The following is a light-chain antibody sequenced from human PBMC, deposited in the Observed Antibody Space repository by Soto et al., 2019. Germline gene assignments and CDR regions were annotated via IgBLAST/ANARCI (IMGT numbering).Light chain of an antibody. V-gene: IGKV3-20*01. CDR1: QSVSSRY. CDR2: GAS. Sequence: EIVLTQSPGTLSFSPGERATLSCRASQSVSSRYLAWYQQKPGQAPRLLMYGASSRATDIPDRFSGSGCGKECSVTNNRLQPEDQAVHYFEQECSPPQAFGQGTRLEIK. CDR3: EQECSPPQA. J-gene: IGKJ5*01.